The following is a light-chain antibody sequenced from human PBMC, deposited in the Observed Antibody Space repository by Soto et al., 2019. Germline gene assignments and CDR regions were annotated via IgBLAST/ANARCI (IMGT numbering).Light chain of an antibody. Sequence: DIQVTQSPSSLSASVGDRVTITCRTSQNINIFLNWYQQKPGRAPMVVISAASNLESGVPSRFSGRGSGTEFTLTISNLQPGDSALYFCQESYSMPLAFGGGTRVEIK. J-gene: IGKJ4*01. CDR2: AAS. CDR1: QNINIF. V-gene: IGKV1-39*01. CDR3: QESYSMPLA.